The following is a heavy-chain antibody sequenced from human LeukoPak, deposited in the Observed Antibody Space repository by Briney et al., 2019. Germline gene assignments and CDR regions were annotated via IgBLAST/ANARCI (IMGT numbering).Heavy chain of an antibody. CDR3: AKSREGWWELPPGNY. J-gene: IGHJ4*02. Sequence: PGGSLRLSCAASGFTFSSYAMSWVRQAPGKGLEWVSAFSGSGGSTYYADSVKGRFTISRDNSKNTLYLQMNSLRAEDTAVYYCAKSREGWWELPPGNYWGQGTLVTVSS. CDR2: FSGSGGST. D-gene: IGHD1-26*01. V-gene: IGHV3-23*01. CDR1: GFTFSSYA.